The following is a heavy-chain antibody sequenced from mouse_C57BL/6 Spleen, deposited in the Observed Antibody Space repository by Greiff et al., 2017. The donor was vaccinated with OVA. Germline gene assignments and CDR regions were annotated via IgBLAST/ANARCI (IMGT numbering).Heavy chain of an antibody. CDR3: ASELGHFDY. Sequence: EVKVVESGGGLVKPGESLKLSCAASGFTFSSYAMSWVRQTPEKRLEWVATISDGGSYTYYPDNVKGRFTISRDNAKTNLYLQMSHLKSEDTAMYYCASELGHFDYWGQGTTLTVSS. CDR1: GFTFSSYA. CDR2: ISDGGSYT. D-gene: IGHD4-1*01. V-gene: IGHV5-4*03. J-gene: IGHJ2*01.